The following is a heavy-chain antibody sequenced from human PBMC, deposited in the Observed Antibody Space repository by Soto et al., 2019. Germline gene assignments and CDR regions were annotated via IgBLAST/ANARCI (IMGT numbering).Heavy chain of an antibody. V-gene: IGHV2-5*02. Sequence: QITLKESGPPLVKPTQTLTLTCTFSGFSLSTSGVGVGWVRQPPGKALEWLTLIYWDDDKRYSPSLKSRLTITKDTYKNQVVLTMTNIDPVDTATYYCAHRRRYNSTWYMGFDYWGQGTLVTVSS. D-gene: IGHD6-13*01. J-gene: IGHJ4*02. CDR3: AHRRRYNSTWYMGFDY. CDR1: GFSLSTSGVG. CDR2: IYWDDDK.